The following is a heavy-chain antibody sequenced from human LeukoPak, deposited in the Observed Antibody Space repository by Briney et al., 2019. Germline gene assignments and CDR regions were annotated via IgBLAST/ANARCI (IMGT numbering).Heavy chain of an antibody. CDR3: AVAHISGYYDY. V-gene: IGHV3-64*01. D-gene: IGHD6-19*01. Sequence: GGSLRLSCTAFEFTFSNYNMHWVRQAPGKGLEYVSAISSHGGSTYYANSVKGRFTISRDNSKNTLYLQMGSLRAEDMAVYYCAVAHISGYYDYWGQGTLVTVSS. CDR1: EFTFSNYN. CDR2: ISSHGGST. J-gene: IGHJ4*02.